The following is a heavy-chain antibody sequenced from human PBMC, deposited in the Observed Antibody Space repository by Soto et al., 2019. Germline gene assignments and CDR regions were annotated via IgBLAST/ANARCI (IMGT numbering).Heavy chain of an antibody. CDR2: MRYSDNT. CDR1: CGSISSGYDF. Sequence: PSDTLSLTCGVSCGSISSGYDFWVFLRHPPGKGLEYIGRMRYSDNTWYNPSLKSRVTVSLDTPNNQFSLKLTSVTAADTAVYFCVRRTGYGNHRDWFEPWGQGILVTVSS. CDR3: VRRTGYGNHRDWFEP. D-gene: IGHD5-12*01. J-gene: IGHJ5*02. V-gene: IGHV4-39*01.